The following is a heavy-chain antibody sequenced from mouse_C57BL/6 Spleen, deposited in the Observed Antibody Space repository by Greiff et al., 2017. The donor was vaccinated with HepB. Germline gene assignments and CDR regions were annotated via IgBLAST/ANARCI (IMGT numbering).Heavy chain of an antibody. CDR2: INPNNGGT. Sequence: EVQLQQSGPELVKPGASVKISCKASGYTFTDYYMNWVKQSHGKSLEWIGDINPNNGGTSYNQKFKCKATLTIDKSSSTAYMELRSLTSEVPAVDYCASYYYFDHWRQGTTLTVPS. CDR1: GYTFTDYY. V-gene: IGHV1-26*01. CDR3: ASYYYFDH. D-gene: IGHD1-1*01. J-gene: IGHJ2*01.